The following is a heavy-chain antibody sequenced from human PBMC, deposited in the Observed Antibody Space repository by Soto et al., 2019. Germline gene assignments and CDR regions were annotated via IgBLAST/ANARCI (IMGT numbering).Heavy chain of an antibody. D-gene: IGHD2-15*01. Sequence: PGGSLRLSCAASGFTFSSYSMNWVRQAPGKGLEWVSHISTSSRTIYYADSVKGRFTISRDNAKNSLYLQMNSLRAEDTAVYYCARLYCSGGSCYSGDAFDIWXQGTMVTVS. CDR2: ISTSSRTI. CDR3: ARLYCSGGSCYSGDAFDI. V-gene: IGHV3-48*01. CDR1: GFTFSSYS. J-gene: IGHJ3*02.